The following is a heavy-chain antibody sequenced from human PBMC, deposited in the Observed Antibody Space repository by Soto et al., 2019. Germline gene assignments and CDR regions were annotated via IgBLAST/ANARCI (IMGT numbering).Heavy chain of an antibody. CDR1: GFSLNTPGGG. D-gene: IGHD3-3*01. Sequence: QITLRESGPTVVKPTQTLTLTCTFSGFSLNTPGGGVGWIRQPPGKALEWVALIYWDDDKRYNPSLKRRLVITKDSSKNQVVLTMTNVDPVDTATYYCAHLVTADDSEYFDFWGQGTLVQVSP. CDR3: AHLVTADDSEYFDF. CDR2: IYWDDDK. V-gene: IGHV2-5*02. J-gene: IGHJ4*02.